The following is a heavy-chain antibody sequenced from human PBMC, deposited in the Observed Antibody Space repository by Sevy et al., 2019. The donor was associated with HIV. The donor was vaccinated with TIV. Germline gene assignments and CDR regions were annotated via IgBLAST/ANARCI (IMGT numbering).Heavy chain of an antibody. D-gene: IGHD3-3*01. CDR1: GYTFTDYY. J-gene: IGHJ5*02. Sequence: ASVKVSCKASGYTFTDYYIHWVRQAPGQGLEWMGWINPNSGDTNYAQKFQGRVTMTRDTSISTAYMELSSLISDDTAVYFCARDGGRSTIFGLVTLANWFYPWGQGTLVTVSS. CDR2: INPNSGDT. CDR3: ARDGGRSTIFGLVTLANWFYP. V-gene: IGHV1-2*02.